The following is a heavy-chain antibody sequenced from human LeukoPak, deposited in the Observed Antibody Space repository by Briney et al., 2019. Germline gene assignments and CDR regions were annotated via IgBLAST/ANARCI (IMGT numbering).Heavy chain of an antibody. J-gene: IGHJ4*02. Sequence: GGSLRLSCAASGFTVSSNYMSWVRQAPGKGLEWVSVIYSGGSTYYADSVKGRFTISRDNSKNTLYLQMNSLRAEDTAVYYCARDLYEPSLAYWGQGTLVTVSS. CDR2: IYSGGST. CDR1: GFTVSSNY. V-gene: IGHV3-66*01. D-gene: IGHD3-22*01. CDR3: ARDLYEPSLAY.